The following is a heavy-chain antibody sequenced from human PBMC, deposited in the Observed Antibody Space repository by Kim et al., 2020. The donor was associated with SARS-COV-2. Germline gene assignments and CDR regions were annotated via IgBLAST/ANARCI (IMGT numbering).Heavy chain of an antibody. CDR3: ARALGYYGNSGLEEDAIYAFDI. CDR2: ISSSRSYI. V-gene: IGHV3-21*01. J-gene: IGHJ3*02. CDR1: GFTFSSYS. D-gene: IGHD3-22*01. Sequence: GGSLRLSCAASGFTFSSYSMTWVRQAPGKGLEWVSYISSSRSYIYYADSVKGRFTISRDNAKSSLYLQMNSLRAEDTAVYYCARALGYYGNSGLEEDAIYAFDIWGQGTMVSVSS.